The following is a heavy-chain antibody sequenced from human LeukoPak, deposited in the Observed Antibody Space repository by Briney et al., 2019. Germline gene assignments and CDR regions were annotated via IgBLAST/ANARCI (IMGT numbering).Heavy chain of an antibody. J-gene: IGHJ3*02. D-gene: IGHD1-14*01. Sequence: GESLRLSCAASGFTFNNYAMNWVRQAPGKGLEWVSSISGSGGNTYYADSVKGRFTISRDNSKNTLYLQMNSLRAEDTAVYYCAKPARTDAFDIWGQETMITVSS. CDR3: AKPARTDAFDI. CDR2: ISGSGGNT. V-gene: IGHV3-23*01. CDR1: GFTFNNYA.